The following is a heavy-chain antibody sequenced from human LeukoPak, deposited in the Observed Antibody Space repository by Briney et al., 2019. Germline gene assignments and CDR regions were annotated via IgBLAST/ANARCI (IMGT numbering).Heavy chain of an antibody. CDR3: AGNYNSWTGLNY. CDR2: IGNKVNNYGT. Sequence: GGSLRLSCAASGFTFSDSAMHWVRQASGKGLEWVGHIGNKVNNYGTEYAPSLRGRFTISRDDSEDTAYLQVDSLKTEDTAVYYCAGNYNSWTGLNYWGQGTLVTVSS. D-gene: IGHD1-1*01. V-gene: IGHV3-73*01. CDR1: GFTFSDSA. J-gene: IGHJ4*02.